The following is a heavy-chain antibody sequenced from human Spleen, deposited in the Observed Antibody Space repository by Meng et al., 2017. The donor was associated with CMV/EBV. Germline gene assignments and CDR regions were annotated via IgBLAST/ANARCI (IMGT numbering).Heavy chain of an antibody. V-gene: IGHV4-30-4*08. J-gene: IGHJ4*02. Sequence: GRWRRSGPGLCTACRTLALTTRFSGGSISSGDYSWSWSRQPPVKRLEWIGYIYYSGSTYVNPSLKNRVTISVDTSKNQFSLKLSSVTAADTAVYYCAREWGGSSSRFDYWGQGTLVTVSS. CDR3: AREWGGSSSRFDY. CDR1: GGSISSGDYS. D-gene: IGHD6-6*01. CDR2: IYYSGST.